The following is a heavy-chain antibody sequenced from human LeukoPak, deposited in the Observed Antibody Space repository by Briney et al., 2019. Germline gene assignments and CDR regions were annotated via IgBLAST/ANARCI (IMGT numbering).Heavy chain of an antibody. CDR3: ARGSRKGWFGELLPD. V-gene: IGHV3-74*01. D-gene: IGHD3-10*01. CDR2: INSDGSST. CDR1: GSTFSSYW. Sequence: PGGSLRLSCAASGSTFSSYWMHWVRQAPGKGLVWVSRINSDGSSTSYADSVKGRFTISRDNAKNTLYLQMNSLRAEDTAVYYCARGSRKGWFGELLPDWGQGTLVTVSS. J-gene: IGHJ4*02.